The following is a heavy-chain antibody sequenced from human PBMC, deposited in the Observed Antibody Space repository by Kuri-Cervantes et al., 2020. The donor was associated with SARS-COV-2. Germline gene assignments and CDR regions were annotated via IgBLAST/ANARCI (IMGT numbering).Heavy chain of an antibody. CDR3: ARGITHFYDGRGGPRVGAFDS. CDR2: VYYSGST. V-gene: IGHV4-61*08. CDR1: GDSVTSGGYY. D-gene: IGHD3-22*01. J-gene: IGHJ4*02. Sequence: ESLKISCTVSGDSVTSGGYYWGWFRQPPGKGLEWIGYVYYSGSTNYYSSLKSEATISVDTSNNQFSLKVTSVTAADTAVYYCARGITHFYDGRGGPRVGAFDSWGQGTLVTVSS.